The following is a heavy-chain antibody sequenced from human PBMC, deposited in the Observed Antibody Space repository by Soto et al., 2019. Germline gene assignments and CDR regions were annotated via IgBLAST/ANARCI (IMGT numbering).Heavy chain of an antibody. CDR3: AREPYYYGSGKFFAFDI. J-gene: IGHJ3*02. D-gene: IGHD3-10*01. V-gene: IGHV3-30-3*01. Sequence: QVQLVESGGGVVQPGRSLRLSCAASGFTFSSYAMHWVRQAPGTGLEWVAVISYDGSNKYYADSVKCRFTISRDNSKNTLYLQINSLRAEDTAVYYCAREPYYYGSGKFFAFDIGGQGTMVTVSS. CDR2: ISYDGSNK. CDR1: GFTFSSYA.